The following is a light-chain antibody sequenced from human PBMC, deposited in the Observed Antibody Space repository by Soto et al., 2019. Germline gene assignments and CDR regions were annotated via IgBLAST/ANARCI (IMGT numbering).Light chain of an antibody. Sequence: QSALTQPPSVSGSPGQPVTISSTGTSSDVGGYNRVSWYQQPPGKAPKLLIYDVSNRPSGGSTRFSGSKSGNTASLTISGLQAEDEADYYCTSYATGSAYVFGAGTKLAAL. CDR2: DVS. CDR3: TSYATGSAYV. V-gene: IGLV2-18*02. CDR1: SSDVGGYNR. J-gene: IGLJ1*01.